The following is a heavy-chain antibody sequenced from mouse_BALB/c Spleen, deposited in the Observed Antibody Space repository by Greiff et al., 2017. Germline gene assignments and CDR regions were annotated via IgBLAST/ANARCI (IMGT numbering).Heavy chain of an antibody. Sequence: EVKVVESGGGLVQPGGSRKLSCAASGFTFSDYGMAWVRQAPGKGPEWVAFISNLAYSIYYADTVTGRFTISRENAKNTLYLEMSSLRSEDTAMYYCARAGGSSPYYFDYWGQGTTLTVSS. D-gene: IGHD1-1*01. J-gene: IGHJ2*01. CDR1: GFTFSDYG. CDR2: ISNLAYSI. V-gene: IGHV5-15*02. CDR3: ARAGGSSPYYFDY.